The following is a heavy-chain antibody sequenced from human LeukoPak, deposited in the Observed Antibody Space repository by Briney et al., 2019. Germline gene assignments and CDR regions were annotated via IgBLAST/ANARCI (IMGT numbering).Heavy chain of an antibody. V-gene: IGHV4-34*01. CDR1: GGSFSGYY. Sequence: PSETLSLTCAVYGGSFSGYYWSWIRQPPGKGLEWIGEINHSGSTNYNPSLKSRVTISVDTSKNHFSLKLSSVTAADTAVYYCARGPLTEAHTFDIWGQGTVVTVSS. J-gene: IGHJ3*02. CDR3: ARGPLTEAHTFDI. D-gene: IGHD1-14*01. CDR2: INHSGST.